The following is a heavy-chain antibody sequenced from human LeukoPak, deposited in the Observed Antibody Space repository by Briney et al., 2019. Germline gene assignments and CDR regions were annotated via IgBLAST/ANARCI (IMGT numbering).Heavy chain of an antibody. CDR1: GGSISSSSYY. CDR2: IYYSGST. Sequence: SETLSLTCTVSGGSISSSSYYWGWIRQPPGKGLEWIGSIYYSGSTYYNPSLKSRVTISVDTSKNQFSLKLSSVTAADTAVYYCAGLIAVAGKGYNWFDPWGQGTLVTVSS. D-gene: IGHD6-19*01. CDR3: AGLIAVAGKGYNWFDP. V-gene: IGHV4-39*01. J-gene: IGHJ5*02.